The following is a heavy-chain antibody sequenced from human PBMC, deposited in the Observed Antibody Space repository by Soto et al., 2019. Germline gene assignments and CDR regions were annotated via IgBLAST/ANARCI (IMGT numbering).Heavy chain of an antibody. V-gene: IGHV3-33*01. D-gene: IGHD6-6*01. CDR1: GFSFRSYG. Sequence: QVQLVESGGGVVQPGRSLRLSCAASGFSFRSYGMHWVRQAPGKGMEWVAVIWYDGSKEFYADSVKGRFTISRDNPENTLHLQMDSLRAEDSAVYYCARAGTTSSGTYWGQGTLVTVSS. CDR2: IWYDGSKE. CDR3: ARAGTTSSGTY. J-gene: IGHJ4*02.